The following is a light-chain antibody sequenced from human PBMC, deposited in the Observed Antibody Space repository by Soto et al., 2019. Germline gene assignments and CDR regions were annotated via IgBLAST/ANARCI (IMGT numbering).Light chain of an antibody. V-gene: IGLV7-43*01. CDR3: LLYYGGARYV. CDR2: RTS. Sequence: VPQEPSLTESPGMAVTLTCASSTGSFTSGYYPNCFQQKPGQAPRALIYRTSSKHSWTPARFSCYLLGGKAALTLSGVQPVDEAEYYCLLYYGGARYVFGTGPKVTV. CDR1: TGSFTSGYY. J-gene: IGLJ1*01.